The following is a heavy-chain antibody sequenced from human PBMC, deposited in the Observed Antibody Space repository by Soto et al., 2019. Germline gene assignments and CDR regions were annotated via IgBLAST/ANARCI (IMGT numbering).Heavy chain of an antibody. CDR1: GFTFSSYA. J-gene: IGHJ6*02. Sequence: GSLRLSCAASGFTFSSYAMSWVRQAPGKGLEWVSAISGSGGSTYYADSVKGRFTISRDNSKNTLYLQMNSLRAEDTAVYYCAKDKVETYYDFWSGYLYGMDVWGQGTTVTVSS. V-gene: IGHV3-23*01. D-gene: IGHD3-3*01. CDR3: AKDKVETYYDFWSGYLYGMDV. CDR2: ISGSGGST.